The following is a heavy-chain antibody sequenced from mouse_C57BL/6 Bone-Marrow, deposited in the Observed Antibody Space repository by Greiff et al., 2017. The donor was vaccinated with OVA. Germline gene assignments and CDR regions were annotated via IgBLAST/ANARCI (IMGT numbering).Heavy chain of an antibody. Sequence: VQLVESGPELVKPGASVKISCKASGYAFSSSWMNWVKQRPGKGLEWIGRIYPGDGDTNYNGKFKGKATLTADKSSSTAYMQLSSLTSEDSAVYFCAGWLPLFDYWGQGTTLTVSS. J-gene: IGHJ2*01. CDR2: IYPGDGDT. CDR3: AGWLPLFDY. CDR1: GYAFSSSW. D-gene: IGHD2-2*01. V-gene: IGHV1-82*01.